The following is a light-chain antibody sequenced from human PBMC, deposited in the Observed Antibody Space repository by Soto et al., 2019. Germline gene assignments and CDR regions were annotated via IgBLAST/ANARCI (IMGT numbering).Light chain of an antibody. CDR2: SAT. Sequence: IEMTQSPSSGSASVGDRVTITCRASQDIRSPLAWYQHKPGKTPNLLIYSATTLQSGVPYRFSCSGSGTYFTLTISSLQPEDFATYYCQQANILPPVFGGGTRVEI. V-gene: IGKV1-12*01. CDR1: QDIRSP. J-gene: IGKJ4*01. CDR3: QQANILPPV.